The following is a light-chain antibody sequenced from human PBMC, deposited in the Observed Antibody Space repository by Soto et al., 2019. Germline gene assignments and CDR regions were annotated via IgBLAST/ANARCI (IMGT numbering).Light chain of an antibody. Sequence: DIQMTQSPSSLSASVGDRVTITCRASQSISSYLNWYQQKQGKAPEVLIYAAYSLESGVPSRFSGTGSRTDFTLGISSLQPEGFATCSWQRSYSTPYTVGEGTELGIK. J-gene: IGKJ2*01. V-gene: IGKV1-39*01. CDR3: QRSYSTPYT. CDR2: AAY. CDR1: QSISSY.